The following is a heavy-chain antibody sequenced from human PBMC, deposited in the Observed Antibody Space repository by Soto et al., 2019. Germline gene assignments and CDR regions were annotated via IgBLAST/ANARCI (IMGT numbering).Heavy chain of an antibody. D-gene: IGHD3-16*01. Sequence: EVQLLEAGGGLVQPGGSLRLSCAASGFTFSSLAMTWVRQAPGKGLEWVSGIRESGNSLFFADYVQGQFTILRDNSKSTLQLQMNSLRAENTAVYYCAKGRVLLHLGIDYWGQGTLVTVSS. CDR1: GFTFSSLA. CDR3: AKGRVLLHLGIDY. V-gene: IGHV3-23*01. CDR2: IRESGNSL. J-gene: IGHJ4*02.